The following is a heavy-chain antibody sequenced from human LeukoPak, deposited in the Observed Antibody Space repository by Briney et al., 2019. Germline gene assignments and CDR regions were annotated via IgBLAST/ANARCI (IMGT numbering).Heavy chain of an antibody. CDR1: GFTFSSYG. V-gene: IGHV3-30*02. J-gene: IGHJ6*03. CDR3: AKDAHGLRYFDWLPYYYYYYMDV. Sequence: GGSLRLSCAASGFTFSSYGMHWVRQAPGKGLEWVAFIRYDGSNKYYADSVKGRFTISRDNSKNTLYLQMNSLRAEDTAVYYCAKDAHGLRYFDWLPYYYYYYMDVWGKGTTVTISS. D-gene: IGHD3-9*01. CDR2: IRYDGSNK.